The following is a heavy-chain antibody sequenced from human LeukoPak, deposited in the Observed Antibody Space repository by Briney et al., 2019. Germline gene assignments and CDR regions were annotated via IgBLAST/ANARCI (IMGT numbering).Heavy chain of an antibody. D-gene: IGHD5-18*01. CDR1: GFSFSSYG. V-gene: IGHV3-21*01. CDR2: ITSSSTDI. J-gene: IGHJ3*02. CDR3: ARLWLGYRRDTFDI. Sequence: PGGSLRLSCAASGFSFSSYGVNWVRQAPGKGLEWVSYITSSSTDIYYADSVKGRFTISRDNAKNSLYLQMSSLRAEDTAVYYCARLWLGYRRDTFDIWGQGTMVTVSS.